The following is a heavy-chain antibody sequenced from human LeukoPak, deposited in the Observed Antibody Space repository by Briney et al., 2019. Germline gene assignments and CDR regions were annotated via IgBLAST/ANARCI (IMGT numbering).Heavy chain of an antibody. CDR3: ARGTNAYPGTDY. CDR1: GFTFSSYA. CDR2: INQDGTEK. V-gene: IGHV3-7*01. J-gene: IGHJ4*02. D-gene: IGHD1-14*01. Sequence: GGSLRLSCAASGFTFSSYAMSWIRQTPGKGLEWVANINQDGTEKHFGDSVKGRFTISRDNAKNSVFLEMNSLRAEDTAVYYCARGTNAYPGTDYWGQGTLVTVSS.